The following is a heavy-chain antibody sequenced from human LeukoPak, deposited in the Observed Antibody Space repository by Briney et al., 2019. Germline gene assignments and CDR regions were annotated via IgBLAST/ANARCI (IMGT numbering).Heavy chain of an antibody. CDR1: GDSINNGSYY. CDR3: ARGRNLRVYFDI. J-gene: IGHJ3*02. Sequence: SETLSLTCTVSGDSINNGSYYWTWIRQPAGKSLEWIGRVYSRGSPNYNSSLKNRVSISIDNSRNQVSLKMNSMTAADSAVYYCARGRNLRVYFDIWGQGTIVTVSS. V-gene: IGHV4-61*02. CDR2: VYSRGSP. D-gene: IGHD1-14*01.